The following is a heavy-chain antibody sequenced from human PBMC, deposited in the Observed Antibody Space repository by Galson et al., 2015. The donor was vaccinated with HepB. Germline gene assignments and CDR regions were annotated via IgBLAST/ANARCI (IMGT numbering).Heavy chain of an antibody. D-gene: IGHD6-13*01. CDR1: GYTFSDYY. J-gene: IGHJ6*02. CDR2: IKLSTGGT. Sequence: SVKVSCKASGYTFSDYYMHWVRQAPGQGLEWMGWIKLSTGGTHYAQKFQSWVTMTRDTSISTAYMELSRLKSDDTAVYYCLRIAAVGNGMDVWGQGTTVTVSS. CDR3: LRIAAVGNGMDV. V-gene: IGHV1-2*04.